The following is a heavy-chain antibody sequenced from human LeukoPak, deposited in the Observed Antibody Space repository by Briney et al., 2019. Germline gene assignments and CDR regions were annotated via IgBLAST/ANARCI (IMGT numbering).Heavy chain of an antibody. Sequence: TVKVSCKASGGTFSTYAITWVRQAPGQGLEWMGCVIPMCGTTTYARRFQGRVPITADQATTTVYTELSSLRSEVRAVYDCARTRSGCSTTNCYPYDMDVWGQGTTVTVSS. CDR2: VIPMCGTT. V-gene: IGHV1-69*13. D-gene: IGHD2-2*01. CDR1: GGTFSTYA. CDR3: ARTRSGCSTTNCYPYDMDV. J-gene: IGHJ6*02.